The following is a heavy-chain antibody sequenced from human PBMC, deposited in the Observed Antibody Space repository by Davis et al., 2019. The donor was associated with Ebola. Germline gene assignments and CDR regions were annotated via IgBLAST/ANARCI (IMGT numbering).Heavy chain of an antibody. J-gene: IGHJ2*01. CDR1: GFTFSDYY. V-gene: IGHV3-11*01. D-gene: IGHD3-3*01. CDR2: ISSSGSTI. CDR3: ARDSGDFGAFDWYFDL. Sequence: PGGSLRLSCAASGFTFSDYYMSWIRQAPGKGLEWVSYISSSGSTIYYADSVKGRFTISRDNAKNSLYLQMNSLRAEDTAVYYFARDSGDFGAFDWYFDLWGRGTLVTVSS.